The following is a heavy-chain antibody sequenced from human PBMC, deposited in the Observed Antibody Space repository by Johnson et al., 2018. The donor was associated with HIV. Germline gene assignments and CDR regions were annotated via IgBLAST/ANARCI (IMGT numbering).Heavy chain of an antibody. J-gene: IGHJ3*01. CDR3: ARGDYHDSSGYFSDAFDV. D-gene: IGHD3-22*01. Sequence: VQLVESGGGVVQPGRSQRLSCAASGFTFSSYWMSWVRQAPGKGLEWVANIKQDGSEKYYVDSVKGRFTISRDNAKNSLYLQMNSLRAEDTAVYYCARGDYHDSSGYFSDAFDVWGQGTMVTVSS. CDR1: GFTFSSYW. CDR2: IKQDGSEK. V-gene: IGHV3-7*01.